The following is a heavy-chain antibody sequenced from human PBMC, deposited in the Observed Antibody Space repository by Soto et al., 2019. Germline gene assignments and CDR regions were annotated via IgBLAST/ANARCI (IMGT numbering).Heavy chain of an antibody. V-gene: IGHV3-11*06. D-gene: IGHD2-21*01. CDR1: GFSLSDFY. Sequence: QIQLVESGGGLVKPGGSLRLSCAASGFSLSDFYMSWIRQAPGKGLEGVSYISINSNYREYADSVKGLHTISRDNAKNSLYLQMNSLRGEDTAVYYCVRGGGGGQFDFWGQGTLVSVSS. CDR2: ISINSNYR. CDR3: VRGGGGGQFDF. J-gene: IGHJ4*02.